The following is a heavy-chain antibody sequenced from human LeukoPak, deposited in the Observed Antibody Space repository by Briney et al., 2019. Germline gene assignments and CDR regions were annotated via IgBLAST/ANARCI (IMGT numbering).Heavy chain of an antibody. J-gene: IGHJ6*02. CDR3: ARGGGLTAATHYYYGLDV. V-gene: IGHV1-2*02. CDR2: INPNSGGA. CDR1: GYTFTGYY. D-gene: IGHD6-13*01. Sequence: ASVKVSCKASGYTFTGYYMHWVRQAPGQGLEWMGWINPNSGGANYAQDFQGRVTMTRDTSPGTAYMELSSLRSDDTAVYYCARGGGLTAATHYYYGLDVWGQGTTVTVSS.